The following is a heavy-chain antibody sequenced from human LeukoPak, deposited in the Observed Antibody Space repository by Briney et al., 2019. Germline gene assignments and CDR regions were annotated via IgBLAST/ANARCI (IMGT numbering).Heavy chain of an antibody. CDR2: ISSSGTPI. CDR1: GFTFSNYE. CDR3: ASEGAVVKFDAFDI. D-gene: IGHD6-19*01. V-gene: IGHV3-48*03. J-gene: IGHJ3*02. Sequence: GGSLRLSCAASGFTFSNYEMNWVRQAPGKGLEWVSYISSSGTPIFYADSVKGRFTISRGNAKNSLYLQMNSLRAEDTAVYYCASEGAVVKFDAFDIWGQGTMVTVSS.